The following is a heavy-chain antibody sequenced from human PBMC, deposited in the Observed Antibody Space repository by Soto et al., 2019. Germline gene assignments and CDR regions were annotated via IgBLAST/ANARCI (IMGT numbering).Heavy chain of an antibody. CDR2: INGSSSTM. CDR1: GFTFGIYS. CDR3: ARGDRFRCSGDRCFSDGLFLS. D-gene: IGHD2-15*01. J-gene: IGHJ5*02. V-gene: IGHV3-48*02. Sequence: EVQLVESGGGLVQRGGSLRLSCAASGFTFGIYSMNWVRQAPGKGLEWISYINGSSSTMYYADSVKGRFIISRDNADNSLYLQMNSLRDADQAVYYCARGDRFRCSGDRCFSDGLFLSWGQGTLVTVSS.